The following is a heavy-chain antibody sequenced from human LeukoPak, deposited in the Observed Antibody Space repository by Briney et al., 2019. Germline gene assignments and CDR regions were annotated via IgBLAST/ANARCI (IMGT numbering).Heavy chain of an antibody. CDR3: AKDYSGGYFTPKNWFDY. CDR2: ISGSGGST. CDR1: GLTFSSYA. V-gene: IGHV3-23*01. Sequence: VGSLRLSCAASGLTFSSYAMSWVRQAPGKGLEWVSAISGSGGSTYYADSVKGRFTISRDNSKNTLSLQMNSLRAEDTAVYYCAKDYSGGYFTPKNWFDYRGQGTLVTVSS. J-gene: IGHJ4*02. D-gene: IGHD1-26*01.